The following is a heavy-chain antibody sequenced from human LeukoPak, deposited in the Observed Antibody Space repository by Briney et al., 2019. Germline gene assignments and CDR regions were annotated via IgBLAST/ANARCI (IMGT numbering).Heavy chain of an antibody. J-gene: IGHJ3*02. CDR2: IYPDDSDI. Sequence: GESLKISCKGSGYSFTDYWIGWVRQMPGEGLQWMGIIYPDDSDIRYSPSFQGQVTISADKSIITAYLQWSSLKASDTAMYYCARHGRGSRSPNAFDIWGQGTMVGVSS. CDR1: GYSFTDYW. CDR3: ARHGRGSRSPNAFDI. D-gene: IGHD3-10*01. V-gene: IGHV5-51*01.